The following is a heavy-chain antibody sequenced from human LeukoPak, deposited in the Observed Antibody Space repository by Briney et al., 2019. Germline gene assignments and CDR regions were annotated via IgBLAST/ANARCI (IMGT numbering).Heavy chain of an antibody. V-gene: IGHV1-8*01. Sequence: ASVKVSCTASGYTCTSYDIYWGRQATRQGLEWVGCMNPNSGNTGYAQKFKGRVTMTRNTSISTAYMELSSLRSEDTAVYYCARGRHSSGYYYYDAFDIWGQGTMVTVSS. CDR2: MNPNSGNT. CDR3: ARGRHSSGYYYYDAFDI. D-gene: IGHD3-22*01. J-gene: IGHJ3*02. CDR1: GYTCTSYD.